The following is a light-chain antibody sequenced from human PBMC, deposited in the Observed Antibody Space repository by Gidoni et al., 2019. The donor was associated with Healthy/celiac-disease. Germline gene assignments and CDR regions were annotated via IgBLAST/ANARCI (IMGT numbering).Light chain of an antibody. CDR3: QQYNNWPVT. Sequence: EIVMTKSPATMSVSPGERATLSYRASQSVSSNLAWYQQKPGQAPRLLIYGASTSATGIPARFSGSGSGTEFTLTISSLQSEDSAVYYCQQYNNWPVTFGGGTKVEIK. V-gene: IGKV3-15*01. CDR2: GAS. J-gene: IGKJ4*01. CDR1: QSVSSN.